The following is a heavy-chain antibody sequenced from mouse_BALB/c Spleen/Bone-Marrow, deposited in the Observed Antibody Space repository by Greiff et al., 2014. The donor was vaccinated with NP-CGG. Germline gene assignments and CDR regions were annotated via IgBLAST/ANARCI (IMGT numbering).Heavy chain of an antibody. CDR1: GFNIKDYY. CDR3: ARGDGYAMDY. V-gene: IGHV14-1*02. J-gene: IGHJ4*01. CDR2: IDPENGNT. Sequence: EVQVVESGAEIVRPGALVKLSCKASGFNIKDYYMQWVKQRPEQGLEWIGWIDPENGNTIYDPKFQGKASITADTFSNTAHLQLSSLTSEDTAVYYCARGDGYAMDYWGQGTSVTVSS.